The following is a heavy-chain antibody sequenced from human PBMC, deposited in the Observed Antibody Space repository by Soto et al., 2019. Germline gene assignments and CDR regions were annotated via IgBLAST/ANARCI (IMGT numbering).Heavy chain of an antibody. V-gene: IGHV4-30-2*01. J-gene: IGHJ5*02. D-gene: IGHD3-16*01. CDR2: ISRSGST. Sequence: SETLSLTCTVSGGSITSGNSYSWSWIRQPPGKGLEWIGSISRSGSTSYNPSLKGRVTMSVDKSKNQFSLKLSSVTAADTAVYYCARAVAPYLGAWFDPWGQGTLVTVSS. CDR1: GGSITSGNSYS. CDR3: ARAVAPYLGAWFDP.